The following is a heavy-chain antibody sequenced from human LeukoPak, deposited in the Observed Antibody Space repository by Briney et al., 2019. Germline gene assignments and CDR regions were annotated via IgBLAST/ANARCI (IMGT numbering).Heavy chain of an antibody. J-gene: IGHJ4*02. D-gene: IGHD3-10*01. CDR3: ARGVNYGSGSSPRFDY. CDR2: IYTSGST. Sequence: SETLSLTCTVSGGSISSGSYYWSWIRQPAGKGLEWIGRIYTSGSTNYNPSLKSRVTISIDTSKNQFSLKLSSVTAADTAVYYCARGVNYGSGSSPRFDYWGQGTLVTVSS. CDR1: GGSISSGSYY. V-gene: IGHV4-61*02.